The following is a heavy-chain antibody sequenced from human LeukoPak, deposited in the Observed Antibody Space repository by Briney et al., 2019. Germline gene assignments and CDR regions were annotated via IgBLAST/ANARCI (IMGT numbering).Heavy chain of an antibody. CDR1: GDSVSSNSAI. V-gene: IGHV6-1*01. CDR3: VRIRGLGLFDY. D-gene: IGHD1-26*01. CDR2: TYYRSKWYD. J-gene: IGHJ4*02. Sequence: NRSQTLSLACAISGDSVSSNSAIWSWIRQSPSRGLEWLGRTYYRSKWYDDYAVSVRSRITINPDTSKNQFSLQLTSVTPEDTAVYYCVRIRGLGLFDYWGQGTLVTVSS.